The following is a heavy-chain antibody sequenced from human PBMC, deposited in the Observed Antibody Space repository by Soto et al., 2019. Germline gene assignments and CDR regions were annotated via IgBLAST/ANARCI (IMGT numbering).Heavy chain of an antibody. CDR1: GNTFSNYY. Sequence: SVKVSCKASGNTFSNYYIHWVRQAPGQGLEWMGRVNPILSMSNYAQKFQGRVTMTADKSTSTAYMELRSLRSEDTAFYYCATSYGSGYRAFDYWGQGALVTVSS. CDR2: VNPILSMS. J-gene: IGHJ4*02. CDR3: ATSYGSGYRAFDY. V-gene: IGHV1-69*02. D-gene: IGHD3-10*01.